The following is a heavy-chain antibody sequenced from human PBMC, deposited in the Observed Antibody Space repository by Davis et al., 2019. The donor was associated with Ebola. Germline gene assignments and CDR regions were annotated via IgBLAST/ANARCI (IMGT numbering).Heavy chain of an antibody. J-gene: IGHJ4*02. V-gene: IGHV1-2*06. Sequence: ASVKVSCKASGYTFTGYNIHWVLPSPSTLHSVICADFSNSGERNYAQNFQGRVTMTRDTSISTAYMELSRLTSDETAMYYCARGHNYGFEYWGQGTLVTVSS. CDR1: GYTFTGYN. CDR2: FSNSGER. CDR3: ARGHNYGFEY. D-gene: IGHD5-18*01.